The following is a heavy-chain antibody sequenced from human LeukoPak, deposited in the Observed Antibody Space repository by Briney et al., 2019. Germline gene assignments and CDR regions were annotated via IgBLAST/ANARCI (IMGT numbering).Heavy chain of an antibody. J-gene: IGHJ6*02. CDR3: ARESTTIYYYYGMDV. V-gene: IGHV4-59*01. CDR1: GGSISSYY. D-gene: IGHD1-26*01. CDR2: IYYSGST. Sequence: PSETLSLTCTVSGGSISSYYWSWIRQPPGKGLEWIGYIYYSGSTNYNPSLKSRVTISVDTSKNQFSLKLSSVTAADTAVYYCARESTTIYYYYGMDVWGQGTTVTVSS.